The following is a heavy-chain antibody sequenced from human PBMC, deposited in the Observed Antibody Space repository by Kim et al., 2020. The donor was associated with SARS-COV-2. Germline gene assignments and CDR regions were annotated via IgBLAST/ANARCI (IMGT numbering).Heavy chain of an antibody. CDR2: INTGGSTT. CDR3: ARDFGGGFDY. Sequence: GGSLRLSCAASGFTFSTSWMHWVRQAPGKGLVWVSLINTGGSTTNYADSVKGRFTISRDNAKNTLYLQMNTLRAEDTAVYYCARDFGGGFDYWGQGTLVTVSS. D-gene: IGHD2-15*01. CDR1: GFTFSTSW. J-gene: IGHJ4*02. V-gene: IGHV3-74*01.